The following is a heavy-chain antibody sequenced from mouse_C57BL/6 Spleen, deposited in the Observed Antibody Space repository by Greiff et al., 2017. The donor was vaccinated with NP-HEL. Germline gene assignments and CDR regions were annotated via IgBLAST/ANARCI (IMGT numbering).Heavy chain of an antibody. J-gene: IGHJ3*01. CDR1: GFTFSDYG. Sequence: EVQGVESGGGLVKPGGSLKLSCAASGFTFSDYGMHWVRQAPEKGLEWVAYISSGSSTIYYADTVTGRFTISRDNAKNTLFLQRTSLRSEDTAMYYCERDGAAAYWGQGTLVTVSA. CDR3: ERDGAAAY. V-gene: IGHV5-17*01. CDR2: ISSGSSTI.